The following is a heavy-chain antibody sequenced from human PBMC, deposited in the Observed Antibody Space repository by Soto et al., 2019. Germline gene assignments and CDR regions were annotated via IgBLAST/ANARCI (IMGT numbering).Heavy chain of an antibody. CDR3: AHYTPVTYFDV. CDR1: GFSLYTGGVG. J-gene: IGHJ6*04. Sequence: QITLKESSPTLVKPTQTLTLTCSFSGFSLYTGGVGVGWIRQPPGKALEWLALLYWDDTRRYNPSLKNTLTIANDTSENQVVLTVTDMGSVDTGTYFCAHYTPVTYFDVWGKGATVTVSS. D-gene: IGHD2-2*02. V-gene: IGHV2-5*02. CDR2: LYWDDTR.